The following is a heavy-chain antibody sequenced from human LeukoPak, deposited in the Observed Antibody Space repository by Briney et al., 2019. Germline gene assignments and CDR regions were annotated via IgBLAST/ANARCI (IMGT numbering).Heavy chain of an antibody. V-gene: IGHV3-30*02. CDR2: IRYDGSNK. CDR1: GFTFSSYG. CDR3: AKEGEYPLYYYYYMDV. J-gene: IGHJ6*03. Sequence: GGSLRLSCAASGFTFSSYGMHWVRQAPGKGLEWVAFIRYDGSNKYYADSVKGRFTISRDNSKNTLYLQMNSLRAEDTAVYYCAKEGEYPLYYYYYMDVWGKGTTVTVSS. D-gene: IGHD3-16*01.